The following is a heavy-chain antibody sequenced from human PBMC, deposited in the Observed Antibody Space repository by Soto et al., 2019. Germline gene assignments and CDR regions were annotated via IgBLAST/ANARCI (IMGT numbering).Heavy chain of an antibody. CDR1: GGPFISYA. J-gene: IGHJ6*02. D-gene: IGHD3-10*01. V-gene: IGHV1-69*13. CDR3: ARRSPMVRGEGGYYYGMDV. CDR2: IIPIFGTA. Sequence: GXSVKVSCNASGGPFISYAIIWVRQAPGQGLEWMGGIIPIFGTANYAQKFQGRVTITADESTSTAYMELSSLRSEDTAVYYCARRSPMVRGEGGYYYGMDVWGQGTTVTV.